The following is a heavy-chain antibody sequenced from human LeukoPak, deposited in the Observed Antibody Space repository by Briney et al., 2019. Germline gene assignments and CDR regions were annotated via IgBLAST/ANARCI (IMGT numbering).Heavy chain of an antibody. J-gene: IGHJ4*02. Sequence: SETLSLTCAVSGYSISSGYYWGWIRQPPGKGLEWIGSIYHRGGTYYNPSLKSRVTISVDTSKNQFSLKLSSVTAADTAVYYCAGWFGELLSLFTYWGQGTLVTVSS. D-gene: IGHD3-10*01. CDR2: IYHRGGT. V-gene: IGHV4-38-2*01. CDR3: AGWFGELLSLFTY. CDR1: GYSISSGYY.